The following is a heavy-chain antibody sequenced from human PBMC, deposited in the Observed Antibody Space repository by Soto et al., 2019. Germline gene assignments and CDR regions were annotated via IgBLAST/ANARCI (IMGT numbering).Heavy chain of an antibody. Sequence: QVQLVESGGGVVQPGRSLRLSCAASGFTFSSYAMHWVRQAPGKGLEWVAVISYDGSNKYYADSVKGRFTISRDNSKNTLYLQMNSLRAEDTAVYYCARDGGGWGCSGGSCYPGWDYWGQGTLVTVSS. D-gene: IGHD2-15*01. CDR1: GFTFSSYA. CDR2: ISYDGSNK. V-gene: IGHV3-30-3*01. CDR3: ARDGGGWGCSGGSCYPGWDY. J-gene: IGHJ4*02.